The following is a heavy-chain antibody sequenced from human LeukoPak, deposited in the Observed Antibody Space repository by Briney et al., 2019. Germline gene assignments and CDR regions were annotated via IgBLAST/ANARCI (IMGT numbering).Heavy chain of an antibody. V-gene: IGHV3-33*01. CDR3: ARGKSPGYSSGWH. CDR2: IWYDGSNK. J-gene: IGHJ4*02. Sequence: GGSLRLSCAASGFTFSSYGMHWVRQAPGKGLEWVAVIWYDGSNKYYADSVKGRFTISRDNSKNTLYLQVNSLRAEDTAVYYCARGKSPGYSSGWHWGQGTLVTVSS. CDR1: GFTFSSYG. D-gene: IGHD6-19*01.